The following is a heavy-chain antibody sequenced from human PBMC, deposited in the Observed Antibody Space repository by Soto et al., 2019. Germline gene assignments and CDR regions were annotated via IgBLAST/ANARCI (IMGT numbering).Heavy chain of an antibody. CDR3: ATGITYGVDTRWFDT. Sequence: QVQLVQSGAEVKKPGASVKVALKAFGYIFTNYDINWVRRATGRGLEYLGWIKPNSGNTGYVQRFQGRVTMTRNTSINTAYMALSSLTSEDTAVYYFATGITYGVDTRWFDTWGQGTLVTIPS. J-gene: IGHJ5*02. CDR1: GYIFTNYD. D-gene: IGHD3-16*01. V-gene: IGHV1-8*01. CDR2: IKPNSGNT.